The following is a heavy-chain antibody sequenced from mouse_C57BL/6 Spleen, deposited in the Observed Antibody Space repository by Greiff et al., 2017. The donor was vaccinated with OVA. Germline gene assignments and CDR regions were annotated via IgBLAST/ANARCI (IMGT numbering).Heavy chain of an antibody. CDR3: ARVRGITTVVEDWFAY. V-gene: IGHV1-69*01. CDR1: GSTFPSYW. D-gene: IGHD1-1*01. Sequence: VQLPPPGAELVLPGASVTLSCKASGSTFPSYWLHWVKPRPGHGLAWIVEIDPSSSYTNYNQKFKGKSPLTVDKSSSTAYMQLSSLTSEDSAVYYCARVRGITTVVEDWFAYWGQGTLVTVSA. CDR2: IDPSSSYT. J-gene: IGHJ3*01.